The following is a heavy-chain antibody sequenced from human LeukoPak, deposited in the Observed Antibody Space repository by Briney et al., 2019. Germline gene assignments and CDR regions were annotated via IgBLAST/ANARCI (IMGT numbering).Heavy chain of an antibody. CDR3: ATYYVNGAGRGH. J-gene: IGHJ4*02. CDR2: NMNT. CDR1: GASVSSGDHY. V-gene: IGHV4-61*08. D-gene: IGHD2-8*01. Sequence: KSSETLSLTCIVSGASVSSGDHYWSWIRQAPGKGLEWIGHNMNTYYNPSLKSRVTISIDTSKNQFSLMLSTVTAADTAIYYCATYYVNGAGRGHWGPGTLVTVSS.